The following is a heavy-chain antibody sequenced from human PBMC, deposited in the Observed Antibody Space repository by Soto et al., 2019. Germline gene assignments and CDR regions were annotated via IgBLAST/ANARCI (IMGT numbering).Heavy chain of an antibody. Sequence: PGGSLRLSCAASGFTFSSYAMSWVRQAPGKGLEWVSAISGSGGSTYYADSVKGRFTISRDNSKNTLYLQMNSLRAEDTAVYYCAREVDDFCSGYYNAFDIWGQGTMVTVSS. CDR1: GFTFSSYA. V-gene: IGHV3-23*01. D-gene: IGHD3-3*01. CDR3: AREVDDFCSGYYNAFDI. J-gene: IGHJ3*02. CDR2: ISGSGGST.